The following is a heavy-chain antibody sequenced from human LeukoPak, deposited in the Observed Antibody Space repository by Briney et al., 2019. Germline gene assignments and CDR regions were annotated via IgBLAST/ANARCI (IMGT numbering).Heavy chain of an antibody. Sequence: SETLSLTCTVSGDSMSSSGQYWGWIRQSPVKGLERIGSIYNSGSTYYNPSLKSRVIISVDTSKNQFSLELRSVTAADTAIYYCARNMTAVSRLDVFDIWGPGTMVTVS. CDR3: ARNMTAVSRLDVFDI. CDR1: GDSMSSSGQY. CDR2: IYNSGST. D-gene: IGHD4-17*01. J-gene: IGHJ3*02. V-gene: IGHV4-39*01.